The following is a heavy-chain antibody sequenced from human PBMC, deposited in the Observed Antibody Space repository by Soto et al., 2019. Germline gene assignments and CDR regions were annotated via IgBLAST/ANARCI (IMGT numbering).Heavy chain of an antibody. D-gene: IGHD2-15*01. CDR1: GGSISSSSYF. CDR2: IYYSGGT. Sequence: SETLSLTCTVSGGSISSSSYFWGWIRQPPGKGQEWIGSIYYSGGTYYNPSLKSRVTISVDTSKNQISMKLSSVTAADTAVYYCARDLCSGGSCYGYWGQGTLVTVSS. V-gene: IGHV4-39*07. J-gene: IGHJ4*02. CDR3: ARDLCSGGSCYGY.